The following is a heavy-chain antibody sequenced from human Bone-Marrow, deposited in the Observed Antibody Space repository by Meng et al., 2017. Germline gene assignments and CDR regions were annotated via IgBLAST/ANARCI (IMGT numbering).Heavy chain of an antibody. CDR1: SGSIITRTYY. Sequence: SEILSPTCTLSSGSIITRTYYWGWIRQPPGKGLEYIGSIYYRGSTDYNPSLKSRVTMSVDTSRNQFSQRLRSVTAADTAVYYCASVVEAVYCGVGCYSGYFDYWGQGTLVTVSS. J-gene: IGHJ4*02. CDR2: IYYRGST. CDR3: ASVVEAVYCGVGCYSGYFDY. D-gene: IGHD2-21*02. V-gene: IGHV4-39*07.